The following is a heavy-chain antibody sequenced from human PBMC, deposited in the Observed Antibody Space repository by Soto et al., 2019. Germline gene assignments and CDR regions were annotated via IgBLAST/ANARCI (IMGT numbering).Heavy chain of an antibody. J-gene: IGHJ4*02. D-gene: IGHD7-27*01. CDR2: IWYDGSNT. Sequence: PVESLRLSCAASGFPFDDYAMHWVRPAPGKGLEWVAHIWYDGSNTYYADSVKGRFTISRDNSRNTLYLQMNSLRAEDTAVYHCVRDLLGSGGHFDYWGQGTLVNVSS. CDR1: GFPFDDYA. V-gene: IGHV3-33*08. CDR3: VRDLLGSGGHFDY.